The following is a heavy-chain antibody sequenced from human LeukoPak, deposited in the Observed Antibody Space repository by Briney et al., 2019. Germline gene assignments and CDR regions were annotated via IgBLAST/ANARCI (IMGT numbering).Heavy chain of an antibody. CDR3: ARADGSGSYSYYYYYGMDV. J-gene: IGHJ6*02. D-gene: IGHD3-10*01. CDR1: GFVFKNYW. V-gene: IGHV3-7*01. CDR2: INYDGSEK. Sequence: GGSLRLSCAASGFVFKNYWMSWVRQAPGKGLEWLANINYDGSEKYHVDSVKGRFTISRDNAKNSLYLQMNSLRAEDTAVYYCARADGSGSYSYYYYYGMDVWGQGTTVTVSS.